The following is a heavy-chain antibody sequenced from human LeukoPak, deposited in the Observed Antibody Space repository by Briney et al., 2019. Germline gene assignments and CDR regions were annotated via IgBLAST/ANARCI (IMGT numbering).Heavy chain of an antibody. CDR1: GGSISSYY. CDR3: AREHPIRDWFDP. Sequence: SETLSLTCTVSGGSISSYYWSWIRQPPGKGLEWIGYIYYSGSTNYNPSLKSRVTISVDTSKNQFSLKLSSVTAADTAVYYCAREHPIRDWFDPWGQGTLVTVSS. V-gene: IGHV4-59*12. J-gene: IGHJ5*02. CDR2: IYYSGST.